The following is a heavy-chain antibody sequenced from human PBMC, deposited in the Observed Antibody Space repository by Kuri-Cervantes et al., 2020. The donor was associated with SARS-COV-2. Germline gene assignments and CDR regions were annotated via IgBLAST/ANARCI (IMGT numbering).Heavy chain of an antibody. CDR3: AGGSMRGAASQYFQH. CDR1: GGSISSSSYY. CDR2: IYYSGST. D-gene: IGHD3-10*01. J-gene: IGHJ1*01. V-gene: IGHV4-39*01. Sequence: SETLSLTCTVSGGSISSSSYYWGWIRQPPGKGLEWIGSIYYSGSTYYNPSLKSRVTISVDTSKNQFSLKLSSVTAADTAVYYCAGGSMRGAASQYFQHWGQGTLVTVS.